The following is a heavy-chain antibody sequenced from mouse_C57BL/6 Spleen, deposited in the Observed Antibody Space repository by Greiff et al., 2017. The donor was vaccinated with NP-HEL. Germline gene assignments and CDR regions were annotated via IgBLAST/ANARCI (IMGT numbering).Heavy chain of an antibody. Sequence: VQLQQSGAELVKPGASVKMSCKASGYTFTSYWITWVKQRPGQGLEWIGDIYPGSGSTNYNEKFKSKATLTVDTSSSTAYMQLSSLTSEDSAVYYCARDGLRRYAMDYWGQGTSVTVSS. J-gene: IGHJ4*01. V-gene: IGHV1-55*01. CDR1: GYTFTSYW. CDR2: IYPGSGST. D-gene: IGHD2-4*01. CDR3: ARDGLRRYAMDY.